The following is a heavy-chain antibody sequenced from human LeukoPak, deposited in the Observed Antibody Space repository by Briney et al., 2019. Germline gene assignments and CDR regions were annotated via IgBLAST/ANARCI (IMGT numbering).Heavy chain of an antibody. Sequence: GGSLRLSCAASGFAFGNTGMSWVRQTPGTGLEWVSSISRGGDMTFYADSVRGRFTVSRDNSINTLYLQMNSLRAEDTAVYFCAKMGVIANWYFDIWGRGTLVTVSS. V-gene: IGHV3-23*01. CDR1: GFAFGNTG. CDR2: ISRGGDMT. J-gene: IGHJ2*01. D-gene: IGHD2-21*01. CDR3: AKMGVIANWYFDI.